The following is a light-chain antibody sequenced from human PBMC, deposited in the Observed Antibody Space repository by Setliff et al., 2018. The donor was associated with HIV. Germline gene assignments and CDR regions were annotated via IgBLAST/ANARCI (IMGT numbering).Light chain of an antibody. CDR3: CSNTGSNTYV. J-gene: IGLJ1*01. CDR1: NNDIGGYNH. CDR2: EVN. V-gene: IGLV2-14*01. Sequence: QSVLTQPASVSGSPGQSITISCSGTNNDIGGYNHVSWYQQKPGKAPELLIYEVNNRPSGISYRFSASKSGNTASLTISGLQAEDEADYYCCSNTGSNTYVFGSGTKV.